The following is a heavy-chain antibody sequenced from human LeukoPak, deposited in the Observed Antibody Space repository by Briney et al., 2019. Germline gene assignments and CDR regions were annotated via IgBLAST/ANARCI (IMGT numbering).Heavy chain of an antibody. V-gene: IGHV3-30*04. CDR2: ISYDGSNK. Sequence: GGSLRLSCAASGFTFSSYAMHWVRQAPGKGLEWVAVISYDGSNKYYADSVKGRFTISRDNSKNTLYLQMNSLRAEDTAVYYCAKGVVIPWYGMDVWGQGTTVTVSS. CDR1: GFTFSSYA. D-gene: IGHD3-3*01. J-gene: IGHJ6*02. CDR3: AKGVVIPWYGMDV.